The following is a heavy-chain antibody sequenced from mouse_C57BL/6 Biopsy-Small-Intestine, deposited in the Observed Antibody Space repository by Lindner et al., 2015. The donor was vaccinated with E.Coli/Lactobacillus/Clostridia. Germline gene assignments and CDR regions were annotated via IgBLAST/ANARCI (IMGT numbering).Heavy chain of an antibody. CDR2: NP. J-gene: IGHJ4*01. D-gene: IGHD2-4*01. CDR3: ARRLRRVGAMDY. Sequence: NPRYAPKFQDKATITADTSSNTAYLQLSSLTSEDTAVYYCARRLRRVGAMDYWGQGTSVTVSP. V-gene: IGHV14-3*01.